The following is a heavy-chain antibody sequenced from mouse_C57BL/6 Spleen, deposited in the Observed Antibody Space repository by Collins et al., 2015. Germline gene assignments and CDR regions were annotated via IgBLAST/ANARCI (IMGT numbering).Heavy chain of an antibody. CDR2: IRNKANGYTT. J-gene: IGHJ2*01. CDR3: ARYRFYYGQNFFDY. D-gene: IGHD1-1*01. Sequence: EVKLVESGGGLVQPGGSLSLSCAASGFTFTDYYMSWVRQPPGKALEWLGFIRNKANGYTTEYNASVKGRFTISRDNSQSILYLQMNALRAEDSATYYCARYRFYYGQNFFDYWGQGTTLTVSS. V-gene: IGHV7-3*01. CDR1: GFTFTDYY.